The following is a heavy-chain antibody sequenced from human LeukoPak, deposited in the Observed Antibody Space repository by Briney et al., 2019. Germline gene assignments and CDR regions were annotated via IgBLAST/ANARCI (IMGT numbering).Heavy chain of an antibody. CDR2: TRNKANSYTT. J-gene: IGHJ4*02. CDR3: ARSPPSGSHGEADY. CDR1: GFTFSDHY. Sequence: GGSLRLSCAASGFTFSDHYMDWVRQAPGKGLEWVGRTRNKANSYTTEYAASVKGRFTISRDDSKNSLYLQMNSLRAEDTAVYYCARSPPSGSHGEADYWGQGTLVTVSS. V-gene: IGHV3-72*01. D-gene: IGHD1-26*01.